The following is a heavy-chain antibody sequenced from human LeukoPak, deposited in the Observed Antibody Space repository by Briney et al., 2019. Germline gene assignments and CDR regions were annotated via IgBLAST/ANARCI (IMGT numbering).Heavy chain of an antibody. CDR1: GFTFSNYR. J-gene: IGHJ4*02. CDR3: ARDATGSSFYDY. D-gene: IGHD3-10*01. V-gene: IGHV3-7*01. CDR2: IKQYGSEK. Sequence: GGSLRLSCAASGFTFSNYRMNWVRQAPGKGLEWVANIKQYGSEKYYVDSVLGRFTVSRDNAKNSLILQMNSLRAEDTAVYYCARDATGSSFYDYWGQGTLVTVSS.